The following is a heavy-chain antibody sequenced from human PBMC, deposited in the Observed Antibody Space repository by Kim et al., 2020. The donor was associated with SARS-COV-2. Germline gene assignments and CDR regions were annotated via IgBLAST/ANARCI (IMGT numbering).Heavy chain of an antibody. CDR3: ARGGYDXVWXXXRDXXYYYXXDV. V-gene: IGHV3-11*05. D-gene: IGHD3-16*01. CDR2: ISSSSSYT. J-gene: IGHJ6*01. Sequence: GGSLRLSCAASGFTFSDYYMSWIRQAPGKGLXXVSYISSSSSYTNYADSVKGRXXXSRAXXKNTXXLQXXSLRXXGTXVXYCARGGYDXVWXXXRDXXYYYXXDVWXXGTTXXVS. CDR1: GFTFSDYY.